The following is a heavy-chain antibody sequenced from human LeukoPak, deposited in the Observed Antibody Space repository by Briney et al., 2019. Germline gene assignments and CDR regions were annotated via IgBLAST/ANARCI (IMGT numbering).Heavy chain of an antibody. J-gene: IGHJ6*03. CDR3: ARGPADYDFWRDYYYMDV. CDR2: IYYSGST. CDR1: GGSISSYY. V-gene: IGHV4-59*01. Sequence: PSETLSLTCTVSGGSISSYYWSWIRQPPGKGLEWIGYIYYSGSTNYNPSLKSRVTISVDTSKNQFSLKLSSVTAADTAVYYCARGPADYDFWRDYYYMDVWGKGTTVTVS. D-gene: IGHD3-3*01.